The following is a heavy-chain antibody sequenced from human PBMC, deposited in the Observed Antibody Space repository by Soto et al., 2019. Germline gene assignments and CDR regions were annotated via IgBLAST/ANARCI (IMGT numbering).Heavy chain of an antibody. D-gene: IGHD2-21*01. CDR1: GFSFSAYY. Sequence: EVQLVESGGDLVQPGGSLRLSCAASGFSFSAYYMDWVRQAPGKGLEWVGLIRKKAGSYTTEYAASVRGRFTISRDDSKNLVFLQMNSLTTEDTAVYYCGDCGPTNLDCWGRGTLVTVSS. V-gene: IGHV3-72*01. CDR2: IRKKAGSYTT. J-gene: IGHJ4*02. CDR3: GDCGPTNLDC.